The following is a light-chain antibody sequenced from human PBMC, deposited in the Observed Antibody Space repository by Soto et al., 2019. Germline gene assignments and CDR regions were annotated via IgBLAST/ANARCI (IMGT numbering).Light chain of an antibody. J-gene: IGKJ4*01. V-gene: IGKV3-20*01. CDR3: QQDGSSPLT. CDR2: GAS. CDR1: QSVSSNY. Sequence: EVVLTQSPGTLSLSPGEGATLSCRASQSVSSNYLAWYRQKPGQAPRLLIYGASSRATGVPDRFSGSGSGTDFTLTISRREPEDFAVYYCQQDGSSPLTVGGGTKVDIK.